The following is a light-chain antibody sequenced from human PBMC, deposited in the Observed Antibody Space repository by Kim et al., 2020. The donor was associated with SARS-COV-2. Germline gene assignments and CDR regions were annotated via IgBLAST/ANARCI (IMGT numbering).Light chain of an antibody. Sequence: VSPGGRVTLSCRASESVSSNLAWYQQIPGQPPRLLIYGASTRATGVAARFSGSGSGTEFTLTISSLLSEDFAVCYCQQYYHWPPYTFGQGTKLEIK. V-gene: IGKV3-15*01. CDR1: ESVSSN. J-gene: IGKJ2*01. CDR3: QQYYHWPPYT. CDR2: GAS.